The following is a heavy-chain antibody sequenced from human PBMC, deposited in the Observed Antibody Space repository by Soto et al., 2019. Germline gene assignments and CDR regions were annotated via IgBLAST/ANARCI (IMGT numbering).Heavy chain of an antibody. CDR1: GFICSSYD. CDR2: ILVGGST. D-gene: IGHD2-8*02. V-gene: IGHV3-23*01. J-gene: IGHJ3*02. CDR3: AKATATGGGAFDI. Sequence: GGSLRLSCAASGFICSSYDTSWVRQAPGKGLEWVSTILVGGSTHYEDSVKGRFTISRDTSKNTVYLQMNSLTAGDTAMYYCAKATATGGGAFDICGQGTMVTVSS.